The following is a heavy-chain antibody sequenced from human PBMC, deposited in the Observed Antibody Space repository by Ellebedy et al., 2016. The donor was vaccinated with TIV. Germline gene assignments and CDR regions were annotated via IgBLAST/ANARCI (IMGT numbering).Heavy chain of an antibody. CDR1: GGTFSSYA. D-gene: IGHD3-22*01. V-gene: IGHV1-69*13. J-gene: IGHJ4*02. CDR3: ARDGQGEYYYDSSRAGSWDY. Sequence: AASVKVSCKASGGTFSSYAISWVRQAPGHGLEWMGGIIPIFGTANYAQKFQGRVTITADESTSTAYMELSSLRSEDTAVYYCARDGQGEYYYDSSRAGSWDYWGQGTLVTVSS. CDR2: IIPIFGTA.